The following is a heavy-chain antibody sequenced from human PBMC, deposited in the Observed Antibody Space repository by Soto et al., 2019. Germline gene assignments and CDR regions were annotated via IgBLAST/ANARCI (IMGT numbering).Heavy chain of an antibody. CDR1: GGSISSYY. J-gene: IGHJ5*01. D-gene: IGHD3-10*02. Sequence: QVQLQESGPGLVKPSETLSLTCTVSGGSISSYYWSWIRQPPGKGLEWIGFIFYSGGTSYNPSLRSRVTISIATSEYQFSLKLNSVTAADTAVYYCASMIGDPVLSFDSWGQGTLVAVSS. V-gene: IGHV4-59*01. CDR3: ASMIGDPVLSFDS. CDR2: IFYSGGT.